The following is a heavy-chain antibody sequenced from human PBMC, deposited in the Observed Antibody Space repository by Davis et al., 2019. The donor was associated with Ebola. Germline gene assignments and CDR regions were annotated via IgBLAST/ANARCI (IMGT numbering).Heavy chain of an antibody. V-gene: IGHV4-34*01. CDR3: ARGRIAARPVSEWFDP. J-gene: IGHJ5*02. D-gene: IGHD6-6*01. CDR1: VGSFSGYY. Sequence: MPSETLSLTCAVYVGSFSGYYWSWIRQPPGKGLEWIGEINHSGSTNYNPSLKSRVTISVDTSKNQFSLKLSSVTAADTAVYYCARGRIAARPVSEWFDPWGQGTLVTVSS. CDR2: INHSGST.